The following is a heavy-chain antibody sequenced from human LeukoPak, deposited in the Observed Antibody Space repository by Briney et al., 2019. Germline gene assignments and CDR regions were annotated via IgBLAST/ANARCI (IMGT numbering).Heavy chain of an antibody. V-gene: IGHV4-39*07. J-gene: IGHJ4*02. CDR1: GGSISDSSYY. Sequence: SETLSLTCTVSGGSISDSSYYWVWIRQPPGRGLEWIGSIYYSGSTYYNPSLKSRATISADMSKNQFSLNLTSVTAADTAVYYCARDANRGSFDYWGQGTLVTVSS. CDR2: IYYSGST. CDR3: ARDANRGSFDY. D-gene: IGHD2/OR15-2a*01.